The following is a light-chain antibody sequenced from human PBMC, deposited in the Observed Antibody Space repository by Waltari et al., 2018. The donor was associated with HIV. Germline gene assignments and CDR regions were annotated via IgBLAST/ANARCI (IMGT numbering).Light chain of an antibody. CDR2: AAS. CDR3: QQYDNWPLT. J-gene: IGKJ4*01. V-gene: IGKV1-8*01. Sequence: AIRMTQSPSSFSASTGDRVTITCRASQGISSYLAWYQQKPGKAPKLLIYAASTLQSGVPSRFSGSGSGTDFTLTISSLQSEDFAIFYCQQYDNWPLTFGGGTKLEI. CDR1: QGISSY.